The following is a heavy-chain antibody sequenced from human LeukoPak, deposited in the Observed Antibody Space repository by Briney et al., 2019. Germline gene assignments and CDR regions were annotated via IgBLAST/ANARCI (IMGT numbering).Heavy chain of an antibody. J-gene: IGHJ4*02. CDR2: IKGDGSGK. V-gene: IGHV3-7*04. Sequence: GGSLRLSCAASGFTFSTYGMQWVRQAPGKGLEWVATIKGDGSGKFYVDSVRGRFAISRDDAKSSLFLQMDSLRPEDTAVYYCTKDTHDYWGQGTLVTVSS. CDR1: GFTFSTYG. CDR3: TKDTHDY.